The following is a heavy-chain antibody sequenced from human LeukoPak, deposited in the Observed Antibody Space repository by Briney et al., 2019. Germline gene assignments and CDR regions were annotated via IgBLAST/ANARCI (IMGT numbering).Heavy chain of an antibody. V-gene: IGHV3-23*01. CDR3: AKARPGALVVIATDFYFDY. CDR2: ISGSGGST. J-gene: IGHJ4*02. Sequence: GGSLRLPCAASGFTFSSYAMSWVRQAPGKGLEGVSAISGSGGSTYYADSVKGRFTISRDNSKNTLYLQMNSLRAEDTAVYYCAKARPGALVVIATDFYFDYWGQRTLVTVSS. CDR1: GFTFSSYA. D-gene: IGHD2-21*01.